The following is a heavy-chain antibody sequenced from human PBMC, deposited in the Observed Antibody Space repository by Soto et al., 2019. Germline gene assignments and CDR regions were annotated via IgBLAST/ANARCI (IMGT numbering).Heavy chain of an antibody. Sequence: QVQLVQSGAEVKKPGSSVKVSCKASGGTFSSYTISWVRQAPGQGLEWMGRIIPILGIANYAQKFQGRVTITADKTTSTAYMELSSLRSEDTAVYYCARSVDTDMNYYYYYYMDVWGKGTTVTVSS. CDR3: ARSVDTDMNYYYYYYMDV. V-gene: IGHV1-69*02. D-gene: IGHD5-18*01. CDR2: IIPILGIA. CDR1: GGTFSSYT. J-gene: IGHJ6*03.